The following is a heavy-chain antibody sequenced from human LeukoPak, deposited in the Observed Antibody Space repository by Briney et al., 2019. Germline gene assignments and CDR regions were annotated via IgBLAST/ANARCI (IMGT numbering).Heavy chain of an antibody. J-gene: IGHJ6*03. CDR3: ARDEQHRYYYYMDV. CDR2: IYTSGST. Sequence: PSETLSLTCTVSGGSISSYYWSWIRQPAGKGLEWIGRIYTSGSTNYNPSLKSRVTMSVDASKNQFSLKLSSVTAADTAVYYCARDEQHRYYYYMDVWGKGTTVTVSS. V-gene: IGHV4-4*07. CDR1: GGSISSYY.